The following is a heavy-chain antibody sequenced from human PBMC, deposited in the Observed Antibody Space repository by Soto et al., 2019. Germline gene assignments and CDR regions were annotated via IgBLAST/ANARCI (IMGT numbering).Heavy chain of an antibody. CDR3: AKTRPLFDY. V-gene: IGHV3-23*01. CDR1: GFTFSTYA. J-gene: IGHJ4*02. Sequence: GGSLRLSCAASGFTFSTYAMNWVRQAPGKGLEWVSSISGNGGSTYYADSVKGRFTISRDNSKNTLYLQMNSLRAEDTAVYYCAKTRPLFDYWGQGTLVTVSS. CDR2: ISGNGGST.